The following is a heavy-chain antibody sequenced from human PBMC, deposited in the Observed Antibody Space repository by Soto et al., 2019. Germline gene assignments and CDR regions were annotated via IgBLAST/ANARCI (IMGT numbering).Heavy chain of an antibody. CDR1: GGSISSYY. J-gene: IGHJ4*02. CDR2: IYYSGST. CDR3: ARLDITSAYGE. V-gene: IGHV4-59*08. D-gene: IGHD5-12*01. Sequence: QVQLQESGPGLVKPSETLSLICTVSGGSISSYYWSWIRQPPGKGLEWIGYIYYSGSTNYNPSLTRRATISVDTSKNQFSWKLSSVTAADTAVYDCARLDITSAYGEWGQGPLVTVSS.